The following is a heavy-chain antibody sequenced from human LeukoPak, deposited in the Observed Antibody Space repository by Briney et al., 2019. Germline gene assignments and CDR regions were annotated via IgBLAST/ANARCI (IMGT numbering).Heavy chain of an antibody. J-gene: IGHJ4*02. CDR3: TTEYYYDSSGLLRYTFDY. CDR1: GFTFSNFG. CDR2: IKSKTDGGTT. Sequence: GGSLRLSCAASGFTFSNFGMHWVRQAPGKGLEWVGRIKSKTDGGTTDYAAPVKGRFTISRDDSKNTLYLQMNSLKTEDTAVYYCTTEYYYDSSGLLRYTFDYWGQGTLVTVSS. D-gene: IGHD3-22*01. V-gene: IGHV3-15*01.